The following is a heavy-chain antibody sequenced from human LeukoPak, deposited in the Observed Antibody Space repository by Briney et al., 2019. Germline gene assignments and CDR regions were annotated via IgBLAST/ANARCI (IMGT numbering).Heavy chain of an antibody. CDR2: IIPMLGTP. D-gene: IGHD1-1*01. V-gene: IGHV1-69*05. Sequence: SVKVSCKTSGGTFSTFVLSWVRQAPGQGLEWMGGIIPMLGTPNYAQKFQDRVTITTDESTSTVYMELSSLRSEDTAVYYCARGETILNWFDPWGQGTLVTVSS. CDR1: GGTFSTFV. J-gene: IGHJ5*02. CDR3: ARGETILNWFDP.